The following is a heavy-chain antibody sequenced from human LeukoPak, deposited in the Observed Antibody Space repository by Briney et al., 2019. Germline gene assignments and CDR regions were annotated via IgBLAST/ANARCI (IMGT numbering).Heavy chain of an antibody. CDR2: ISSSSSYI. D-gene: IGHD3-10*01. CDR3: AREITMVRGAYGYYYYGMDV. J-gene: IGHJ6*02. Sequence: SGGSLRLSCAASGFTFSSYSMNWVRQAPGKGLEWVSSISSSSSYIYYADSVKGRFTISRDNAKNSLYLQMNSLRAEDTAVYYCAREITMVRGAYGYYYYGMDVWGQGTTVAVSS. CDR1: GFTFSSYS. V-gene: IGHV3-21*01.